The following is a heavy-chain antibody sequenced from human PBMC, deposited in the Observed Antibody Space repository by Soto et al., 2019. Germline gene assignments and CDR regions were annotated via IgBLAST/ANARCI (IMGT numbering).Heavy chain of an antibody. J-gene: IGHJ4*02. Sequence: GGSLRLSCGASGFTFSYSLMGGGRQAPGKGLEWVANIKQDGSQTPYQPSLRGRFVISRDNTLKTLYLHMSSLRAEDTAVYYCVRESTWLRHYDYWGQGTVVTVSS. CDR3: VRESTWLRHYDY. CDR2: IKQDGSQT. D-gene: IGHD5-18*01. CDR1: GFTFSYSL. V-gene: IGHV3-7*01.